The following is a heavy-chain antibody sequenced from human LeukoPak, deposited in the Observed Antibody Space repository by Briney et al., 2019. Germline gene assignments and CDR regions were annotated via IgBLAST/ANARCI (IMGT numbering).Heavy chain of an antibody. Sequence: GASVKVSCKVSGYTLTELSMHWVRQAPGKGLEWMGGFDPEDGETIYAQKFQGRVTMTEDTSTDTAYMELSSLRSEDTAVYYCATARIVVVPAALSYWGQGTLVTVSS. CDR1: GYTLTELS. CDR2: FDPEDGET. V-gene: IGHV1-24*01. CDR3: ATARIVVVPAALSY. D-gene: IGHD2-2*01. J-gene: IGHJ4*02.